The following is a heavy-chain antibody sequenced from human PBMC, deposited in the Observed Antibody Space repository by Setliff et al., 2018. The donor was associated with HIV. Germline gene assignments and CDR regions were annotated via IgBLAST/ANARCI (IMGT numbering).Heavy chain of an antibody. CDR2: IYQSGST. J-gene: IGHJ4*02. Sequence: PSETLSLTCAVYGASISDSNSYWGWIRQPPGKRLEWLGSIYQSGSTTYHPSLRSRVTVSAATSKNQFSLKLTSVTAADTAVYFCARDPHYFDTSGHYSWFYFDYWGQGTLVTVSS. D-gene: IGHD3-22*01. V-gene: IGHV4-39*07. CDR1: GASISDSNSY. CDR3: ARDPHYFDTSGHYSWFYFDY.